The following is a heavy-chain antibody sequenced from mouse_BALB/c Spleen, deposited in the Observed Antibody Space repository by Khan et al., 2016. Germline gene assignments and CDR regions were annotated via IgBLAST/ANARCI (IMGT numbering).Heavy chain of an antibody. D-gene: IGHD1-1*01. CDR2: IDPYDSET. CDR3: ARGATVFDD. V-gene: IGHV1-52*01. J-gene: IGHJ2*01. CDR1: GHPFTTYW. Sequence: QVQLQQPGAELVRPGASVKLSCKASGHPFTTYWMNWVKQRPEQGLEWIGRIDPYDSETHYDQRFKDKAILTVDRSSRTAYMQLSSLTSEDSAGYYGARGATVFDDWGQGTTLTVSS.